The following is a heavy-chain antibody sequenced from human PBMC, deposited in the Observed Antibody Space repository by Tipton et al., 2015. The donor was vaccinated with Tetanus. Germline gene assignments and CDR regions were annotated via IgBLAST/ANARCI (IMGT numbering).Heavy chain of an antibody. J-gene: IGHJ4*02. V-gene: IGHV3-7*01. D-gene: IGHD3-10*02. CDR2: INQDGSDR. CDR3: AKGLEVFTLSSPFDY. CDR1: GFTFGDYW. Sequence: SLRLSCAASGFTFGDYWMSWIRQAPGKGPEWVANINQDGSDRYYVDSVKGRFTISRDDSKNTVSLQMSSLSPEDTAVYYCAKGLEVFTLSSPFDYWGQGVLVAVSS.